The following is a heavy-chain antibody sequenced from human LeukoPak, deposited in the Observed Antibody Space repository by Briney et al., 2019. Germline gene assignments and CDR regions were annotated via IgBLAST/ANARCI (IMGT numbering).Heavy chain of an antibody. CDR2: INWNGGST. D-gene: IGHD3-22*01. CDR1: GFTFDDYG. Sequence: GGSLRLSCAASGFTFDDYGMSWVRQAPGKGLEWVSGINWNGGSTGYADSVKGRFTISRDNAKNSLYLQMNSPRAEDTALYYCARGYYDSSGYYYGFDYWGQGTLVTVSS. V-gene: IGHV3-20*04. J-gene: IGHJ4*02. CDR3: ARGYYDSSGYYYGFDY.